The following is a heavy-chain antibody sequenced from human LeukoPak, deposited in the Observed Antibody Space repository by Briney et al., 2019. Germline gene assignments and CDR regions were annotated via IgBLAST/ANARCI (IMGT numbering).Heavy chain of an antibody. D-gene: IGHD5-24*01. CDR2: ISSSSSTT. CDR3: AKTRDGYNYYFDY. CDR1: GFTFSSYS. V-gene: IGHV3-48*01. Sequence: GGSLRLSCAASGFTFSSYSMNWVRQAPGKGLEWVSYISSSSSTTYYADSVKGRFTISRDNSKNTLYLQMNSLRAEDTAVYYCAKTRDGYNYYFDYWGQGTLVTVSS. J-gene: IGHJ4*02.